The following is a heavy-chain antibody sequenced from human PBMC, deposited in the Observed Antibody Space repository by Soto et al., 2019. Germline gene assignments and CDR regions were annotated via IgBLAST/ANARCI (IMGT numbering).Heavy chain of an antibody. J-gene: IGHJ4*02. CDR3: AGSPYTYYYDSSGYYRGYFDY. V-gene: IGHV4-39*01. Sequence: SETLSLTCTVSGGSISSSSYYWGWIRQPPGKGLEWIGSIYYSGSTYYNPSLKSRVTISVDTSKNQFSLKLSSVTAADTAVYYCAGSPYTYYYDSSGYYRGYFDYWRQGTLVTVSS. CDR2: IYYSGST. CDR1: GGSISSSSYY. D-gene: IGHD3-22*01.